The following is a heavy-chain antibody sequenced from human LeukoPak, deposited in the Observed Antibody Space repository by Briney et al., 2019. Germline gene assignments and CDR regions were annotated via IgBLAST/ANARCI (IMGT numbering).Heavy chain of an antibody. J-gene: IGHJ5*02. V-gene: IGHV4-61*02. D-gene: IGHD2-15*01. CDR1: GGSISGGGYY. CDR3: AREVAYGGSSNWFDP. Sequence: SETLSLTCTVSGGSISGGGYYWSWIRQPAGKGLEWIGRIYTSGNTNYNPSLKSRATISVDTSKNQFSLKLSSVTAADTAVYYCAREVAYGGSSNWFDPWGQGTLVTVSS. CDR2: IYTSGNT.